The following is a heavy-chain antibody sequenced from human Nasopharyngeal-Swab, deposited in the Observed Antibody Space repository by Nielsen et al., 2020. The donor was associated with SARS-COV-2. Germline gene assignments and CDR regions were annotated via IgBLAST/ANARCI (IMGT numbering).Heavy chain of an antibody. CDR1: GGSISSSSCY. D-gene: IGHD1-26*01. J-gene: IGHJ4*02. Sequence: SETLSLTCTVSGGSISSSSCYWGWIRQPPGKGLEWIGSIYYSGSTYYNPSLKSRVTISVDTSKNQFSLKLRSVTAADSAVYYCARGHSVSYDYFDYWGQGTLVSVSS. CDR3: ARGHSVSYDYFDY. V-gene: IGHV4-39*07. CDR2: IYYSGST.